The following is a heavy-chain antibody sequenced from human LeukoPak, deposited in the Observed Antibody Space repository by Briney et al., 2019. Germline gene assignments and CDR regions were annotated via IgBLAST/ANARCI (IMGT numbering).Heavy chain of an antibody. D-gene: IGHD3-10*01. Sequence: GASVKVSCKVSGYTLTELSMHWVRQAPGKGLEWMVGFDPEDGETIYAQKFQGRVTITEDTSTDTAYMELSSLRSEDTAVYYCATALYGSGSYRLTPGYYYYGMDVWGQGTTVTVSS. V-gene: IGHV1-24*01. CDR2: FDPEDGET. CDR1: GYTLTELS. J-gene: IGHJ6*02. CDR3: ATALYGSGSYRLTPGYYYYGMDV.